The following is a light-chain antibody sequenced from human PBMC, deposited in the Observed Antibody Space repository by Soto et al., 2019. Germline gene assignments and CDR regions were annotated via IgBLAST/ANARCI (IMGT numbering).Light chain of an antibody. J-gene: IGKJ1*01. V-gene: IGKV1-5*01. CDR2: DAS. CDR3: QQYSTLWT. Sequence: DIQMTQSPSTLSASVGNRVTITCRASQSVSRWLAWYQQKPGKAPKLLTYDASSLESGVPSRFRGSGSGTEFTLTINSLQPGDSATYYCQQYSTLWTFGQGTKVDIK. CDR1: QSVSRW.